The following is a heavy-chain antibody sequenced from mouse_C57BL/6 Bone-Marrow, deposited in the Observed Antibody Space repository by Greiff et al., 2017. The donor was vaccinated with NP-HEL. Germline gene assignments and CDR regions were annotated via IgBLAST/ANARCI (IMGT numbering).Heavy chain of an antibody. CDR2: INPNNGGT. Sequence: EVKLQESGPELVKPGASVKMSCKASGYTFTDYNMHWVKQSHGKSLEWIGYINPNNGGTSYNQKFKGKATLTVNKSSSTAYMELRSLTSEDSAVYYCARPYYYGSRKGLDYWGQGTTLTVSS. V-gene: IGHV1-22*01. CDR3: ARPYYYGSRKGLDY. CDR1: GYTFTDYN. D-gene: IGHD1-1*01. J-gene: IGHJ2*01.